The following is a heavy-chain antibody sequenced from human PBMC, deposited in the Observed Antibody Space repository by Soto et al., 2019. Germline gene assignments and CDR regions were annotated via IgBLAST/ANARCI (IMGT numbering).Heavy chain of an antibody. CDR3: AREVVTETTLGYFDF. Sequence: QLHLVQSWPEVREPGSSVKVSCKASGGSFSSDAITWVRQAPGQGLEWIGAIILMFDTTNYAPELQGRVTITADTATTTVYMEVNRPTPDDTAVYYCAREVVTETTLGYFDFWGQGARVTVSS. J-gene: IGHJ4*02. D-gene: IGHD2-21*02. CDR2: IILMFDTT. CDR1: GGSFSSDA. V-gene: IGHV1-69*06.